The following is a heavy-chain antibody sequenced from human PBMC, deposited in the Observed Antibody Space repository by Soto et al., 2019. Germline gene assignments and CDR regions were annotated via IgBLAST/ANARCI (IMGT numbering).Heavy chain of an antibody. D-gene: IGHD1-1*01. CDR2: IIPIFGTA. J-gene: IGHJ2*01. CDR1: GGTFSSYA. Sequence: QVQLVQSGAEVKKPGSSVKVSCKASGGTFSSYAISWARQAPGQGLEWMGGIIPIFGTANYAQKFQGRVTITADESTSTAYMELSSLRSEDTAVYYCARDRRLERRLAYFDLWGRGTLVTVSS. V-gene: IGHV1-69*12. CDR3: ARDRRLERRLAYFDL.